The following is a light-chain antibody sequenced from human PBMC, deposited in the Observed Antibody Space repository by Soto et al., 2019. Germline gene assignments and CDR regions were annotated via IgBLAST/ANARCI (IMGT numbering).Light chain of an antibody. CDR3: QQGFSLPWT. Sequence: DIQVTQSPSSLSASVGDRVTISCRASQDIKNYLNWYQRKPGTAPRLLIYAASILHSGVPSTFSASGSGTDFALNISSLHADDFGTDYWQQGFSLPWTFGQGTKVEVK. V-gene: IGKV1-39*01. CDR1: QDIKNY. CDR2: AAS. J-gene: IGKJ1*01.